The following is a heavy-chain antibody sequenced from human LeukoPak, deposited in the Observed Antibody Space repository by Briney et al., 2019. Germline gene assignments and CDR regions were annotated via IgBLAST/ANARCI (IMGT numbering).Heavy chain of an antibody. CDR3: AREETVGAVNWFDP. CDR2: INPNSGGT. J-gene: IGHJ5*02. V-gene: IGHV1-2*02. CDR1: GYTFTGYY. Sequence: GASVKVSCKASGYTFTGYYMHWVRQAPGQGLEWMGWINPNSGGTNYAQKLQGRVTMTTDTSTSTAYMELRSLRSDDTAVYYCAREETVGAVNWFDPWGQGTLVTVSS. D-gene: IGHD1-26*01.